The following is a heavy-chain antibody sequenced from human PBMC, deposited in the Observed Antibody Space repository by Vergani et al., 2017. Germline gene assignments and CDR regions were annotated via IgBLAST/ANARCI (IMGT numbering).Heavy chain of an antibody. V-gene: IGHV3-9*01. D-gene: IGHD2-2*01. CDR1: GFTFDDYA. CDR2: ISWNSGSI. J-gene: IGHJ4*02. Sequence: EVQLVESGGGLVQLGRSLRLSCAASGFTFDDYAMHWVRQAPGKGLEWVSGISWNSGSIGYADSVKGRFTISRDNAKNSLYLQMNSLRAEDTALYYCAKDMYPVPATTIFDYWGQGTLVTVSS. CDR3: AKDMYPVPATTIFDY.